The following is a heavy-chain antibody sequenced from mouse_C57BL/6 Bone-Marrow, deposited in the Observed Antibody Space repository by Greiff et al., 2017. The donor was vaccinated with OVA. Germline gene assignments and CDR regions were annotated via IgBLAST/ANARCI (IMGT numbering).Heavy chain of an antibody. Sequence: EVQLQQSGPELVKPGASVKISCKASGYTFTDYYLNWVKQSHGKSLEWIGDINPNNGGTSYNQKFKGKATLTVDKSSSTAYMELRSLTSEDSAVYYCARNWDCAWFAYWGQGTLVTVSA. CDR1: GYTFTDYY. D-gene: IGHD4-1*01. V-gene: IGHV1-26*01. J-gene: IGHJ3*01. CDR2: INPNNGGT. CDR3: ARNWDCAWFAY.